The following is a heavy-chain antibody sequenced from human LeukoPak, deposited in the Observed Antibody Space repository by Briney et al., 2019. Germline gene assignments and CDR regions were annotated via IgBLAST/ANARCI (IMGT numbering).Heavy chain of an antibody. J-gene: IGHJ4*02. Sequence: YMXWVGQAPGEGMEWMGRINPNIGATNYAQNFQGRVTMTRDTSISTAYMELSRLRSDDTAVYYCARGGYSYGLYYFDYWGQGTLVTVSS. CDR3: ARGGYSYGLYYFDY. CDR2: INPNIGAT. V-gene: IGHV1-2*06. D-gene: IGHD5-18*01. CDR1: Y.